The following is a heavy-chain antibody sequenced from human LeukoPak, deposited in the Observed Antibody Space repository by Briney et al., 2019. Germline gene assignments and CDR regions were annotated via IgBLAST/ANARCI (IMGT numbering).Heavy chain of an antibody. CDR3: ARHIGGENIAAAGSDGFDY. V-gene: IGHV1-2*02. CDR2: INPNSGGT. CDR1: GYTFTGYY. Sequence: ASVKVSCKASGYTFTGYYMHWVRQAPGQGLEWMGWINPNSGGTNYAQKFQGRVTMTRDTSISTAYMELSRLRSDDTAVYYCARHIGGENIAAAGSDGFDYWGQGTLVTVSS. D-gene: IGHD6-13*01. J-gene: IGHJ4*02.